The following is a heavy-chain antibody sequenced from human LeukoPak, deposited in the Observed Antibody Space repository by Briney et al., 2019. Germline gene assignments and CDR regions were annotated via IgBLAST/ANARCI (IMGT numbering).Heavy chain of an antibody. CDR3: ARQSIAARGYYYYMDV. CDR1: GGSISSSSYY. Sequence: SETLSLTCTVSGGSISSSSYYWGWIRQPPGKGLEWIGSIYYNGNTYYNPSLKSRVTVSVDTSKNQFSLKLSSVTAADTAMHYCARQSIAARGYYYYMDVWGKGTTVTVSS. V-gene: IGHV4-39*01. D-gene: IGHD6-6*01. CDR2: IYYNGNT. J-gene: IGHJ6*03.